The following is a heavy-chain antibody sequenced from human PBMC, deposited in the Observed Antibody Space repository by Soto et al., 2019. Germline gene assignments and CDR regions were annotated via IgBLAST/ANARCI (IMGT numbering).Heavy chain of an antibody. V-gene: IGHV4-59*01. CDR3: ARGIVVVVAATERFWFDP. J-gene: IGHJ5*02. CDR2: IYYSGST. Sequence: SETLSLTCTVSGGSISSYYWSWIRQPPGKGLEWIGYIYYSGSTNYNPSLKSRVTISVDTSKNQFSLKLSSVTAADTAVYYCARGIVVVVAATERFWFDPWGQGTLVTVSS. CDR1: GGSISSYY. D-gene: IGHD2-15*01.